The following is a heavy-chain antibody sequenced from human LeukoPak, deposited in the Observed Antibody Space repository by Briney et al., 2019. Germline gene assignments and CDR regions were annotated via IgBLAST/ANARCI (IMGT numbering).Heavy chain of an antibody. V-gene: IGHV1-69*02. CDR1: GGTFSSYT. Sequence: SVKVSCKASGGTFSSYTISWVRQAPGQGLEWMGRIIPILGIANYAQKFQGRVTITADKSTSTAYMELSSLRAEDTAVYYCARGVEMATIGFDYWGQGTLVTVSS. J-gene: IGHJ4*02. CDR3: ARGVEMATIGFDY. CDR2: IIPILGIA. D-gene: IGHD5-24*01.